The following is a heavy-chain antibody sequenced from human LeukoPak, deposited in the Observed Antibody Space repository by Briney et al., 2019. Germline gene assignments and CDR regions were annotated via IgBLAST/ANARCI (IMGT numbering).Heavy chain of an antibody. Sequence: GASVKVSCKASEGTFSSYVISWVRQAPGQGLDWMGRIIPISGTANYAQKFQGRVTITTDESTSTAYMELSSLRSEDTAVFYCASAHAHDFWSGYYFDYWGQGTLVTVSS. V-gene: IGHV1-69*05. CDR3: ASAHAHDFWSGYYFDY. CDR2: IIPISGTA. CDR1: EGTFSSYV. D-gene: IGHD3-3*01. J-gene: IGHJ4*02.